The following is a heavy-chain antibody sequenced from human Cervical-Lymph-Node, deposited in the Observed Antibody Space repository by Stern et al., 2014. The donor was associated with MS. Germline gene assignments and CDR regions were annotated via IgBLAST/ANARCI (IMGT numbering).Heavy chain of an antibody. V-gene: IGHV3-72*01. CDR1: GFTFSDHY. CDR3: ARLPLN. CDR2: SSNKADSYTT. Sequence: VQLVESGGGLVPPGGSLRLSCTASGFTFSDHYIDWVRQAPGKGLQLVGRSSNKADSYTTEYATSVKGRFTISVDDARNSVYLQMNSLKIDDTAVYYCARLPLNWGQGTLVTVSS. J-gene: IGHJ4*02.